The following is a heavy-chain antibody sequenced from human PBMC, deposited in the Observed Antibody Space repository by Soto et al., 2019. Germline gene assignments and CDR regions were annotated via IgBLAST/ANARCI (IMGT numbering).Heavy chain of an antibody. V-gene: IGHV1-24*01. J-gene: IGHJ4*02. CDR1: GHTLTELS. Sequence: QVQLLQSGAEVKKPGASVKVSCKVSGHTLTELSMHWVRQAPGRGLEWMGGFDPEDGETIFAQKFQGRVTMTEDTSTDSTYMELTSLRSEDPAVYYCAAGGTRWLNHPFDYWGQGNLVTISS. D-gene: IGHD1-1*01. CDR3: AAGGTRWLNHPFDY. CDR2: FDPEDGET.